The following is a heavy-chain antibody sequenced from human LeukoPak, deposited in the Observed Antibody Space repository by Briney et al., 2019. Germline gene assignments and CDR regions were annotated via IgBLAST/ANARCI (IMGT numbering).Heavy chain of an antibody. CDR1: GGSTSSYY. D-gene: IGHD2-2*01. J-gene: IGHJ5*02. CDR2: IYTSGST. Sequence: SETLSLTCTVSGGSTSSYYWSWIRQTPGKGLEWIGKGLEWIGRIYTSGSTNYNPSLKSRVTISVDTSKNQFSLKLSSVTAADTAVYYCAREEGSRCSSTSCQNWFDPWGQGTLVTVSS. CDR3: AREEGSRCSSTSCQNWFDP. V-gene: IGHV4-4*08.